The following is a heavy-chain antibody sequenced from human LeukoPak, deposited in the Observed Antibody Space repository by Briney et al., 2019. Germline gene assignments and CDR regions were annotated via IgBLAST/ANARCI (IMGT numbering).Heavy chain of an antibody. CDR2: IWYDGSNK. V-gene: IGHV3-33*01. CDR1: GFTFSSYG. J-gene: IGHJ4*02. CDR3: ARDLGSSSWFSY. D-gene: IGHD6-13*01. Sequence: GGSLRLSCVASGFTFSSYGMHWVRQAPGKGLEWVAVIWYDGSNKYHADSVKGRFTISRDNSKNTLYLQMNSLRAEDTAVYYCARDLGSSSWFSYWGQGTLVTVSS.